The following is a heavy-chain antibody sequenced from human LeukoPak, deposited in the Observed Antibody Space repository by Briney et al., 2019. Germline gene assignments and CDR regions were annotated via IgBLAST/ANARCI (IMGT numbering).Heavy chain of an antibody. V-gene: IGHV4-4*02. Sequence: SGTLSLTCAVSGGSISSSNWWSWVRQPPGKGLEWIGEIYHSGSTNYNPSLKSRVTISVDTSKNQFSLKLSSVTAADTAFYYCARAPLAYQPVVLFENWGQGTLVTVSS. J-gene: IGHJ1*01. D-gene: IGHD2-2*01. CDR1: GGSISSSNW. CDR2: IYHSGST. CDR3: ARAPLAYQPVVLFEN.